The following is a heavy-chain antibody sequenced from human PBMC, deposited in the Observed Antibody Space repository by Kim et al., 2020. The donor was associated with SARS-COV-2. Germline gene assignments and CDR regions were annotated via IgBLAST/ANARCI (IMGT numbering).Heavy chain of an antibody. J-gene: IGHJ4*02. CDR2: ISGSGGST. V-gene: IGHV3-23*01. CDR3: AKVPGYEPVTYYFDY. Sequence: GGSLRLSCAASGFTFSSYAMSWVRQAPGKGLEWVSAISGSGGSTYYADSVKGRFTISRDNSKNTLYLQMNSLRAEDTAVYYCAKVPGYEPVTYYFDYWGQGTLVTVSS. CDR1: GFTFSSYA. D-gene: IGHD1-1*01.